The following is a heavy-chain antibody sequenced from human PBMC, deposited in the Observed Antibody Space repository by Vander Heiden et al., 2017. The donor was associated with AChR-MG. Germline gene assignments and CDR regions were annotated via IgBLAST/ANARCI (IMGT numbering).Heavy chain of an antibody. V-gene: IGHV3-21*01. J-gene: IGHJ6*03. Sequence: EVQLVESGGGLVKPGGSLRLSCAASGFTFSSYSMNWVRQAPGKGLEWVSSISSSSSYIYYADSVKGRFTISRDNAKNSLYLQMNSLRAEDTAVYYCARDGELYYDILTGYYSPIYYYYMDVWGKGTTVTVSS. CDR3: ARDGELYYDILTGYYSPIYYYYMDV. CDR2: ISSSSSYI. D-gene: IGHD3-9*01. CDR1: GFTFSSYS.